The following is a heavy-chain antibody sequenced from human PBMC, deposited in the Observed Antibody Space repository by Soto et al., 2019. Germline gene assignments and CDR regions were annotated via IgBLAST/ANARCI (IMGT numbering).Heavy chain of an antibody. D-gene: IGHD2-2*02. Sequence: SVKVSCKASGGTFSSYAISWVRQAPGQGLEWMGGIIPIFGTANYAQKFQGRVTINADESTSTAYMELSSLRSEDTAVYYCAKTAWGIVVVPAAIQDYYYGMDVWGQGTTVTVSS. J-gene: IGHJ6*02. CDR1: GGTFSSYA. CDR3: AKTAWGIVVVPAAIQDYYYGMDV. CDR2: IIPIFGTA. V-gene: IGHV1-69*13.